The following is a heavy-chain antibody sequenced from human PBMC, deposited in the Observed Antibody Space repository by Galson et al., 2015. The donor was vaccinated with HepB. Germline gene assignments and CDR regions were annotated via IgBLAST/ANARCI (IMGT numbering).Heavy chain of an antibody. D-gene: IGHD3-3*01. V-gene: IGHV3-21*01. CDR3: ARDFGAQRTYYYYGMDV. J-gene: IGHJ6*02. CDR1: GFTFSSYS. Sequence: SLRLSCAASGFTFSSYSMNWVRQAPGKGLELVSSISSSSSYIYYADSVKGRFTISRDNAKNSLYLQMNSLRAEDTAVYYCARDFGAQRTYYYYGMDVWGQGTTVTVSS. CDR2: ISSSSSYI.